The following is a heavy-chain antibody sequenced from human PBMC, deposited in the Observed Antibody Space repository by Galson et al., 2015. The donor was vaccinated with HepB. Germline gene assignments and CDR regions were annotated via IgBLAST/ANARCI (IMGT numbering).Heavy chain of an antibody. J-gene: IGHJ4*02. D-gene: IGHD2-21*01. CDR2: IWYDGSNT. V-gene: IGHV3-33*01. CDR1: GFTFSTYG. Sequence: SLRLSCAASGFTFSTYGMAWVRQAPGKGLEWVAGIWYDGSNTYYADSVKGRFTISRDNSKNTLYLQLHSLRDEDTAVYYCARVGGHAYNYRFEGFDYWGQGTLVTVSS. CDR3: ARVGGHAYNYRFEGFDY.